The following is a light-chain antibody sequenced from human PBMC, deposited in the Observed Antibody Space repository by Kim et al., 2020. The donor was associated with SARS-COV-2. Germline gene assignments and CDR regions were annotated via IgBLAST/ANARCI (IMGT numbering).Light chain of an antibody. V-gene: IGLV4-69*01. CDR1: SGHSNYA. J-gene: IGLJ3*02. CDR3: QTWGTGIQGV. CDR2: VNSDGSH. Sequence: QLVLTQSPSASASLGASVKLTCTLSSGHSNYAIAWHQQQPEKGPRYLMKVNSDGSHNKGDGIPDRFSGSSSGAERYLTISSLQSEDEADYYCQTWGTGIQGVFGGGTQLTVL.